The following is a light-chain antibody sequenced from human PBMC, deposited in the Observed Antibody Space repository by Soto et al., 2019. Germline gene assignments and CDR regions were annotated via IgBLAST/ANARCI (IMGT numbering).Light chain of an antibody. J-gene: IGKJ1*01. V-gene: IGKV3-20*01. CDR2: GAS. CDR1: QSVSSN. CDR3: QQYGSSPWT. Sequence: EVVMTQSPDTLSVSPGERATLSCRASQSVSSNLAWYQQKPGQAPRLLIYGASSRATGIPDRFSGSGSGTDFNLTISRLEPEDLAVYYCQQYGSSPWTFGQGTKVDIK.